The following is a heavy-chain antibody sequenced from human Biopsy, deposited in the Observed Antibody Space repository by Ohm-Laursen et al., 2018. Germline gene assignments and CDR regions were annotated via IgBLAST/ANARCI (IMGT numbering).Heavy chain of an antibody. D-gene: IGHD3-9*01. V-gene: IGHV3-33*08. Sequence: SLRLSCAASGFAFCYHGLRWVRQALGKGLEWVVVMCADGINKNYAYSEKARFTLSSDKSNNVLYLQMSNLRDVNSAVNYFLRDVDATSHYMILNHWGQGTLVTVSP. J-gene: IGHJ1*01. CDR2: MCADGINK. CDR3: LRDVDATSHYMILNH. CDR1: GFAFCYHG.